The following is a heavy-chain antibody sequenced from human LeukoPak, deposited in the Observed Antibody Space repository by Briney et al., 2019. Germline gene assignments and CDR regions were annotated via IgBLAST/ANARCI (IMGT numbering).Heavy chain of an antibody. J-gene: IGHJ5*02. CDR3: ASRRAVAGIGWFDP. Sequence: PSETLSLTCTVSGGSISSYYWSWIRQPPGEGLEWIGYIYYSGSTNYNPSLKSRVTISVDTSKNQFSLKLSSVTAADTAVYYCASRRAVAGIGWFDPWGQGTLVTVSS. CDR1: GGSISSYY. V-gene: IGHV4-59*01. CDR2: IYYSGST. D-gene: IGHD6-19*01.